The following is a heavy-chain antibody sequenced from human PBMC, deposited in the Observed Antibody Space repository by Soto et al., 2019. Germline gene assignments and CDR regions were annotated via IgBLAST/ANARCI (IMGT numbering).Heavy chain of an antibody. V-gene: IGHV4-34*01. J-gene: IGHJ6*02. Sequence: PSETLSLTCAVYGGSFSGYYWGWIRQPPGKGLEWIGEINHSGSTNYNPSLKSRVTISVDTSKNQFSLKLSSVTAADTAVYYCARGSLGGIVGATDGMDVWGQGTTVTVSS. CDR1: GGSFSGYY. CDR3: ARGSLGGIVGATDGMDV. D-gene: IGHD1-26*01. CDR2: INHSGST.